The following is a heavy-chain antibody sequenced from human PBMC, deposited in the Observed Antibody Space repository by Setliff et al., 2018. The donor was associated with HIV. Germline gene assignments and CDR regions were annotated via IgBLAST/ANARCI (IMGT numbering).Heavy chain of an antibody. CDR2: IIPIFGTA. CDR3: ARATRRNDAFDI. Sequence: SVKVSCKASGGTFSSYAISWVRQAPGQGLEWMGGIIPIFGTANYAQKFQGRVTITADESTSTAYMELSSLRSEDTAVYYCARATRRNDAFDIWGQGTMVTVSS. V-gene: IGHV1-69*13. CDR1: GGTFSSYA. J-gene: IGHJ3*02. D-gene: IGHD1-1*01.